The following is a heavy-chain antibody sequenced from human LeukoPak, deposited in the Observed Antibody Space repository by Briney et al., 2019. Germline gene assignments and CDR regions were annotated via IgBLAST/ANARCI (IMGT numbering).Heavy chain of an antibody. V-gene: IGHV3-23*01. CDR3: AKGDYYDSSGPSFDY. Sequence: VGSLRLSCAASGFTFRIYALTWVRQAPGKGLEWVSTISGGGDNTYYADSVKGRFTISRDNSKHTLYLQMTSLRAEDTAVYYCAKGDYYDSSGPSFDYWGQGTLVTVSS. CDR1: GFTFRIYA. CDR2: ISGGGDNT. D-gene: IGHD3-22*01. J-gene: IGHJ4*02.